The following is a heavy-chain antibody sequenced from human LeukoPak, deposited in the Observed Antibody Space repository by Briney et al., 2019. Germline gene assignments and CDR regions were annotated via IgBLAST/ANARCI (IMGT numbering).Heavy chain of an antibody. CDR3: AYASRPHYYDSSGYYARREVGSFDY. CDR2: IIPIFGTA. CDR1: GGTFSSYA. D-gene: IGHD3-22*01. V-gene: IGHV1-69*06. J-gene: IGHJ4*02. Sequence: SVKVSCKASGGTFSSYAISWVRQAPGQGLEWMGGIIPIFGTANYAQKFQGRVTITADKSTSTAYMELSSLRSEDTAVYYCAYASRPHYYDSSGYYARREVGSFDYWGQGTLVTVSS.